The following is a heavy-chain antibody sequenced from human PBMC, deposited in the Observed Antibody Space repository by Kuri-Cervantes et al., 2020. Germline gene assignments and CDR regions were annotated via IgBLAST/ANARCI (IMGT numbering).Heavy chain of an antibody. J-gene: IGHJ4*02. D-gene: IGHD1-14*01. Sequence: GESLKISCAASGFTFSDYYMSWIRQAPGKGLEWVSYISSSGSTIYYADSVKGRFTISRNNAKNSLYLQMNSLRAEDTAVYYCARWRGAPEDYWGQGTLVTVSS. CDR1: GFTFSDYY. CDR2: ISSSGSTI. CDR3: ARWRGAPEDY. V-gene: IGHV3-11*01.